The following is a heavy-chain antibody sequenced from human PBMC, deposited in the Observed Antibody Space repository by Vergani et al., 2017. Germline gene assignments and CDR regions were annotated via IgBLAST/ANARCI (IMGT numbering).Heavy chain of an antibody. J-gene: IGHJ3*02. D-gene: IGHD6-6*01. V-gene: IGHV1-18*04. CDR2: ISAYNGNT. CDR3: ARDVYTYSSSPGAFDI. Sequence: QVQLVQSGAEVKKPGASVKVSCKASGYTFTSYGISWVRQAPGQGLEWMGWISAYNGNTNYAQKLQGRVTMTTDTSTSTAYMELRSLRSDDTAWYYCARDVYTYSSSPGAFDIWGQGTMVTVSS. CDR1: GYTFTSYG.